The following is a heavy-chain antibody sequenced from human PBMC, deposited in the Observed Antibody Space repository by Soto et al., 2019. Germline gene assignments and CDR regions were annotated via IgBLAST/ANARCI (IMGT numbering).Heavy chain of an antibody. V-gene: IGHV5-51*01. Sequence: PGESLKISCKGSGYSFTSYWMGWVRQMPGKGLEWMGIIYPRDSDTRYSPSFQGQVTISADKSITTAYLQWSSLEASDTAMYYCARGYFGSGSYFDYWGQGTLVTVSS. CDR3: ARGYFGSGSYFDY. J-gene: IGHJ4*02. CDR1: GYSFTSYW. D-gene: IGHD3-10*01. CDR2: IYPRDSDT.